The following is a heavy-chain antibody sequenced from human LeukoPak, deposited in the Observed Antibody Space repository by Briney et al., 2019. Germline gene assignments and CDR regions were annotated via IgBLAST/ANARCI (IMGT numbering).Heavy chain of an antibody. CDR2: IHYNGIT. V-gene: IGHV4-59*08. J-gene: IGHJ4*02. D-gene: IGHD1-26*01. CDR3: ARHISSGGTYAHFDY. CDR1: GGSISSYY. Sequence: ETXSLTCTVSGGSISSYYWSWIRQPPGKGLEWIGYIHYNGITNYNPSLKSRVTMSLDTSKNQVSLKLNSVTAADTAVYYCARHISSGGTYAHFDYWGQGTLVTVSS.